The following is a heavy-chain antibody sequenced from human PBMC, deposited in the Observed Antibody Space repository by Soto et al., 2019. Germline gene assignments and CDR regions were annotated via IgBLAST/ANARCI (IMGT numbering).Heavy chain of an antibody. CDR2: IWYDGSNK. V-gene: IGHV3-33*01. CDR3: ARDMYYYDSSGYQY. J-gene: IGHJ4*02. D-gene: IGHD3-22*01. Sequence: GGSLRLSCAASGFTFSSYGMHWVRQAPGKGLEWVAVIWYDGSNKYYADSVKGRFTISRDNSKNTLYLQMNSLRAEDTAVYYCARDMYYYDSSGYQYWGQGTLVTVSS. CDR1: GFTFSSYG.